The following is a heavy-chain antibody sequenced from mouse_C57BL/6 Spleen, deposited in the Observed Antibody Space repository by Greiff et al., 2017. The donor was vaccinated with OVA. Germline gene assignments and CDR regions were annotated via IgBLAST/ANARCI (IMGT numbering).Heavy chain of an antibody. CDR1: GYTFTSYW. CDR2: IHPNSGST. Sequence: QVHVKQPGAELVKPGASVKLSCKASGYTFTSYWMHWVKQRPGQGLEWIGMIHPNSGSTNYNEKFKSKATLTVDKSSSTAYMQLSSLTSEDSAVYYGARGITDQAWFAYWGQGTLVTVSA. V-gene: IGHV1-64*01. D-gene: IGHD2-4*01. CDR3: ARGITDQAWFAY. J-gene: IGHJ3*01.